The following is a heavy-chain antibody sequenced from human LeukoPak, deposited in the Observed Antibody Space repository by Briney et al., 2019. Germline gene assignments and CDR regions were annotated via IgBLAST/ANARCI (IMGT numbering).Heavy chain of an antibody. CDR2: INPNSGGT. Sequence: GASVKVSCKASGYTFTGYYMNWMRQAPGQGLEWMGRINPNSGGTNYAQKFQGRVTMTRDTSISTAYMELSRLRSDDTAVYYCARVGDGLNDAFDIWGQGTMVTVSS. CDR3: ARVGDGLNDAFDI. D-gene: IGHD5-24*01. CDR1: GYTFTGYY. J-gene: IGHJ3*02. V-gene: IGHV1-2*06.